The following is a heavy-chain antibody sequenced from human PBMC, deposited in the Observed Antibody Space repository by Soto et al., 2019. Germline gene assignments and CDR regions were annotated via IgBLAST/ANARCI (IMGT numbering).Heavy chain of an antibody. CDR2: IIPVFQTA. D-gene: IGHD3-16*02. V-gene: IGHV1-69*01. Sequence: QEQLVQSGAEVKKPGSSVKVSCKASGGLFSSYPISWVRQVPGQGLEWMGGIIPVFQTAKYTQRFQGRVTITADESTNTGYMEMSSLRSEDKDIDYCARCGWGYTWFNEFWGQGTRVTVSS. CDR3: ARCGWGYTWFNEF. CDR1: GGLFSSYP. J-gene: IGHJ4*02.